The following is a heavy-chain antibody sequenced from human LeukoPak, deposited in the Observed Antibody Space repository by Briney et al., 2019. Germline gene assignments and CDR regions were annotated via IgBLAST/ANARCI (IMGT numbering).Heavy chain of an antibody. CDR1: GFTFSDYW. J-gene: IGHJ4*02. CDR2: INTDGTST. V-gene: IGHV3-74*01. CDR3: GKGIVVVPAVVDY. D-gene: IGHD2-2*01. Sequence: GGSLRLSCAASGFTFSDYWIHWVRQAPGKGLVWVSRINTDGTSTTYADSVRGRFTISRDNSKNTLYLQMNSLRAEDTAVYYCGKGIVVVPAVVDYWGQGTLVTVSS.